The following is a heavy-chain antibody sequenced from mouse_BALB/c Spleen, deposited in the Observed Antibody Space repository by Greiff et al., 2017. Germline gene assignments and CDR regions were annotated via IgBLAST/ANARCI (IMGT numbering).Heavy chain of an antibody. V-gene: IGHV5-6-4*01. CDR2: ISSGGSYT. CDR1: GFTFSSYT. Sequence: EVKLVQSGGGLVKPGGSLKLSCAASGFTFSSYTMSWVRQTPEKRLEWVATISSGGSYTYYPDSVKGRFTISRDNAKNTLYLQMSSLKSEETAMYYCTRDRFTTGEACFAYWGQGTLVTVSA. D-gene: IGHD1-1*01. CDR3: TRDRFTTGEACFAY. J-gene: IGHJ3*01.